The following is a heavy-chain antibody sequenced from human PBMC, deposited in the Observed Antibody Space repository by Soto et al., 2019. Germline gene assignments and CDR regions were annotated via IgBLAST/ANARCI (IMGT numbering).Heavy chain of an antibody. D-gene: IGHD3-22*01. Sequence: ASRKASGDTCTSNGISWVRQAPGQELEWMGWISAYNGNTNYAQKLQGRVTMTTDTSTSTAYMELRSLRSDDTAVYYCARDQTANSYGSSGPFLTPGYWGEGTLV. J-gene: IGHJ4*02. CDR1: GDTCTSNG. V-gene: IGHV1-18*01. CDR2: ISAYNGNT. CDR3: ARDQTANSYGSSGPFLTPGY.